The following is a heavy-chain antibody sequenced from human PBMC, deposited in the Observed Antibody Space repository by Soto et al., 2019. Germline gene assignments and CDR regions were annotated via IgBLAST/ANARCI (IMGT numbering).Heavy chain of an antibody. CDR3: ARGGIAARRDYYYYGMDV. J-gene: IGHJ6*02. CDR1: GYTFTGYY. Sequence: ASVKVSCKASGYTFTGYYMHWVRQAPGQGLEWMGWINPNSGGTNYAQKFQGRVTMTRDTSISTAYMELSRLRSDDTAVYYCARGGIAARRDYYYYGMDVWGQGTTVTVS. D-gene: IGHD6-6*01. V-gene: IGHV1-2*02. CDR2: INPNSGGT.